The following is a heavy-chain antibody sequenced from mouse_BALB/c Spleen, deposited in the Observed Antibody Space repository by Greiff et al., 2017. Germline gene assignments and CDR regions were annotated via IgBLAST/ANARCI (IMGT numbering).Heavy chain of an antibody. Sequence: EVMLVESGGGLVQPGGSLKLSCAASGFTFSSYGMSWVRQTPDKRLELVATINSNGGSTYYPDSGKGRFTNSRDNANNTLYLQMSSLKSEDTAVYYCARTYYDNYGFAYWGQGTLVTVSA. CDR3: ARTYYDNYGFAY. CDR1: GFTFSSYG. CDR2: INSNGGST. D-gene: IGHD2-1*01. V-gene: IGHV5-6-3*01. J-gene: IGHJ3*01.